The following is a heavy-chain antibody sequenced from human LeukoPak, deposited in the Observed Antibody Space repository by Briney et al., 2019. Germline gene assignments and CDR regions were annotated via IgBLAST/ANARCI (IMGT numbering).Heavy chain of an antibody. CDR3: AKAYYDILTGYYSPFDY. CDR1: GFTFSSYG. J-gene: IGHJ4*02. D-gene: IGHD3-9*01. Sequence: GRPLRLSCAASGFTFSSYGMHWVRQAPGKGLEWVAVIWYGGSNKYYADSVKGRFTISRDNSKNTLYLQMNSLRTEDTAVYYCAKAYYDILTGYYSPFDYWGQGTLVTVSS. V-gene: IGHV3-33*06. CDR2: IWYGGSNK.